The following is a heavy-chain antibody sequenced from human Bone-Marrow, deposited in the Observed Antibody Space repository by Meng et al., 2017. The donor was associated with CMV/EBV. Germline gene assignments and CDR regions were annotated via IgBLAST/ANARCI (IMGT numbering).Heavy chain of an antibody. CDR2: ISAYNGNT. V-gene: IGHV1-18*01. CDR3: ARCGLEVVPAYNWFDP. CDR1: GYTFTSYG. Sequence: ASVKVSCKASGYTFTSYGISWVRQAPGQGLEWMGWISAYNGNTNYAQKLQGRVTMTTDTSTSTAYMELRSLRSDDTAVYYWARCGLEVVPAYNWFDPWGQGTLVTVSS. J-gene: IGHJ5*02. D-gene: IGHD2-2*01.